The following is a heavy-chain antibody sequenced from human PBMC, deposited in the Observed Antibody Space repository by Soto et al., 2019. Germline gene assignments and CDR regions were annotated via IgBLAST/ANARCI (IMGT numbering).Heavy chain of an antibody. CDR2: FDPEDGET. CDR3: AANTYYYGSGSRPYDY. CDR1: GYTLTELS. Sequence: ASVKVSCKASGYTLTELSMHWVRQAPGKGLVWMGGFDPEDGETIYAQKFQGRVTMTEDTSTDTAYMELSSLRSEDTAVYYCAANTYYYGSGSRPYDYWGQGTLVTVSS. J-gene: IGHJ4*02. V-gene: IGHV1-24*01. D-gene: IGHD3-10*01.